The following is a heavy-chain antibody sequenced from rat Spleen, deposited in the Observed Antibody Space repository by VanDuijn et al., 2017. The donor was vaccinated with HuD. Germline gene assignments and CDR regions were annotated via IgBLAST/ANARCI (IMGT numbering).Heavy chain of an antibody. V-gene: IGHV5-29*01. Sequence: EVQLVESDGGLVQPGRSLKLSCAASGFTFNDHFMAWVRQAPTMGLEWVATISSDGASTYYRDSVRGRFIISRDDAKNTLYLQMDSLRSADTATYYCARAGYLRDWYFDFWGPGTMVTVSS. D-gene: IGHD2-2*01. CDR3: ARAGYLRDWYFDF. CDR1: GFTFNDHF. J-gene: IGHJ1*01. CDR2: ISSDGAST.